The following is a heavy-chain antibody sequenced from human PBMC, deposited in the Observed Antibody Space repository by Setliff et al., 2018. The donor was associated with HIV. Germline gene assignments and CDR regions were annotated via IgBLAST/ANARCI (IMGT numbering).Heavy chain of an antibody. CDR3: ATYYYDSSGYQVDAFDI. V-gene: IGHV4-61*02. CDR1: GGSISSGFYY. D-gene: IGHD3-22*01. CDR2: IYTTGST. Sequence: LSLTCTVSGGSISSGFYYWSWIRQPAGKGLEWIGRIYTTGSTNYNPSLKSRVTISVDTSKNQFSLKLSSVTAADTAVYYCATYYYDSSGYQVDAFDIWGQGTMVTVSS. J-gene: IGHJ3*02.